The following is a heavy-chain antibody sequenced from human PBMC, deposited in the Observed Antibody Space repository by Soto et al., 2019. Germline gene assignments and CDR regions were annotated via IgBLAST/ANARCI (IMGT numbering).Heavy chain of an antibody. CDR1: GYSFTRYG. Sequence: KVSCKASGYSFTRYGISWVRQAPGQGLEWMGWISAYNANTNYAQSFQGRVTMTRDTFTTIVYMELRSLTSDDTAVYYCAKEGHCRSGSCPFDSNDYVGMHLWGTGTSVTVSS. CDR2: ISAYNANT. V-gene: IGHV1-18*01. J-gene: IGHJ6*04. D-gene: IGHD2-15*01. CDR3: AKEGHCRSGSCPFDSNDYVGMHL.